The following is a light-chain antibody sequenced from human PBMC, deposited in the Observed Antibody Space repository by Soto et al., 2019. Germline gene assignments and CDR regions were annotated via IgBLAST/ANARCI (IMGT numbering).Light chain of an antibody. V-gene: IGLV2-14*01. CDR1: SSDVGNYKY. Sequence: QSVLTQPASVSGSPGQSITISCTGTSSDVGNYKYVSWYQQHPGKAPKLMIYEVSNRPSGVSNRFSGSKSGNTASLTISGLQAEDEADYYCSSYTSSSTLVFGGGTQLTVL. CDR2: EVS. CDR3: SSYTSSSTLV. J-gene: IGLJ3*02.